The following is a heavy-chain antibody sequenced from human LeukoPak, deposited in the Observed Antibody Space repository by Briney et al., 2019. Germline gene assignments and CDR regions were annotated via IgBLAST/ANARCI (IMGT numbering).Heavy chain of an antibody. CDR3: ARYYDSSGYMWFDP. Sequence: GGSLRLSCAAAGFTFSSYGMHWVRQAPGKGPEWVAGIWYDGSNKYYADSVKGRFTISRDNSKNTLYLQMNSLRAEDTAVYYCARYYDSSGYMWFDPWGQGTLVTVSS. V-gene: IGHV3-33*01. J-gene: IGHJ5*02. CDR2: IWYDGSNK. CDR1: GFTFSSYG. D-gene: IGHD3-22*01.